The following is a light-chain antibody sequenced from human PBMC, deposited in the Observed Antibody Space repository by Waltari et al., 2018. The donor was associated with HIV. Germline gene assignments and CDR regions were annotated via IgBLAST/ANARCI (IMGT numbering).Light chain of an antibody. CDR3: EVWDETRNRVV. V-gene: IGLV3-21*04. CDR2: YDS. J-gene: IGLJ2*01. Sequence: YVLTQPPSVSVAQGKTATITCEGDRIGTKSVHWYQQKSGQAPQLIFYYDSDRPSGIPERFSGSNSGSAATLTISRVEDGDEADYYCEVWDETRNRVVFGGGTKLFAL. CDR1: RIGTKS.